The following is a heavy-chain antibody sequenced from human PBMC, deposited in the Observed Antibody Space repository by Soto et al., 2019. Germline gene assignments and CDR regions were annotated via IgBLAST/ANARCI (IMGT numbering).Heavy chain of an antibody. CDR2: ISSSSSYI. J-gene: IGHJ6*02. Sequence: EVQLVESGGGLVKPGGSLRLSCAASGFTFSSYSMNWVRQAPGKGLEWVSSISSSSSYIYYADSVKGRFTISRDNAKNSLYLQMNSLRAEDTAVYYCAIDEYGSGSYYCVWGQGTTVTVSS. CDR3: AIDEYGSGSYYCV. D-gene: IGHD3-10*01. CDR1: GFTFSSYS. V-gene: IGHV3-21*01.